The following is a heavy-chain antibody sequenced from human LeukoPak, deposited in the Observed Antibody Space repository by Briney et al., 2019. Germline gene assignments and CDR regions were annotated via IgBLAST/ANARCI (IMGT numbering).Heavy chain of an antibody. Sequence: PGGSLRLSCAASGFTFSSCSMNWVRQAPGKGLEWVSSISRTSTYIYYADSVKGRFTVSRDNAKNSLYLQMNSLRAEDTAVYYCAGAPADLWSWYDYWGQGTLVTVSS. CDR1: GFTFSSCS. D-gene: IGHD3-10*01. J-gene: IGHJ4*02. CDR2: ISRTSTYI. V-gene: IGHV3-21*01. CDR3: AGAPADLWSWYDY.